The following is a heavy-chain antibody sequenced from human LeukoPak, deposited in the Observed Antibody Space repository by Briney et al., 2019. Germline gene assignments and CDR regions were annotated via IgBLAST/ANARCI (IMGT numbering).Heavy chain of an antibody. CDR2: IIPIFGIA. Sequence: SVKVSCKASGGTFSSYAISWVRQAPGQGLEWMGRIIPIFGIANYAQKFQGRVTITADKSTSTAYMELSSLRSEDTAVYYCARGKDYYYYGMDVWGQGTTVTVSS. CDR3: ARGKDYYYYGMDV. J-gene: IGHJ6*02. V-gene: IGHV1-69*04. CDR1: GGTFSSYA.